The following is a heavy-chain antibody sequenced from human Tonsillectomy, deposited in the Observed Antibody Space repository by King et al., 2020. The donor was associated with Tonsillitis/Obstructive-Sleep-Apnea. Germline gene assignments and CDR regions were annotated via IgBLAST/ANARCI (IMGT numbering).Heavy chain of an antibody. Sequence: QLVQSGPEVKKPGESLKISCKSSGYGYTTFWISWVRQMPGKGLEWMGIISPEDPDTTYSPSFQGQVTMSVDKSINTAYLQWSSLKASDTAIYYCARHGSGGSWGAFDIWGQGTVVTVSS. D-gene: IGHD2-15*01. CDR2: ISPEDPDT. CDR3: ARHGSGGSWGAFDI. V-gene: IGHV5-51*01. J-gene: IGHJ3*02. CDR1: GYGYTTFW.